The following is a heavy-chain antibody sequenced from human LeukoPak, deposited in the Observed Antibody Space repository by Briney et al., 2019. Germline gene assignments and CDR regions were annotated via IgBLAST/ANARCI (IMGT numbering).Heavy chain of an antibody. V-gene: IGHV4-39*07. CDR3: ARDVVHYYDSSGPYFDY. CDR2: IYYSGST. Sequence: SETLSLTCTVSGGSISSSSYYWGWIRQPPGKGLEWIGSIYYSGSTYYNPSLKSRVTISVDTSKNQFSLKLSSVTAADTAVYYCARDVVHYYDSSGPYFDYWGQGTLVTVSS. CDR1: GGSISSSSYY. D-gene: IGHD3-22*01. J-gene: IGHJ4*02.